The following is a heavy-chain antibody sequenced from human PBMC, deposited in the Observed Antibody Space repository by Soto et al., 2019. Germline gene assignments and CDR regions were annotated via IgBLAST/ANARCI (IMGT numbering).Heavy chain of an antibody. CDR2: ISGSGGST. D-gene: IGHD1-26*01. Sequence: PGGSLRLSCSASGFTFSSYAMSWVRQAPGKGLEWVSAISGSGGSTYYADSVKGWFTISRDNSKNTLYLQMNSLRAEDTAVYYCAKDPRLQYSGSYYCHGMDVWGQGTTVTVSS. J-gene: IGHJ6*02. V-gene: IGHV3-23*01. CDR3: AKDPRLQYSGSYYCHGMDV. CDR1: GFTFSSYA.